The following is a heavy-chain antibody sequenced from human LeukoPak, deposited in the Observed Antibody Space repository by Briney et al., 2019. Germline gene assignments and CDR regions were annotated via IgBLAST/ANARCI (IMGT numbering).Heavy chain of an antibody. CDR1: GFTFSSYA. J-gene: IGHJ4*02. V-gene: IGHV3-23*01. CDR3: AKGVILRYYDSSAHFDY. Sequence: GGSLRLSCAASGFTFSSYAMSWVRQAPGKGLEWVSAISGSGGSTYYADSVKGRFTISRDNSKNTLYLQMNSLRAEDTAVYYCAKGVILRYYDSSAHFDYWGQGTLVTVSS. D-gene: IGHD3-22*01. CDR2: ISGSGGST.